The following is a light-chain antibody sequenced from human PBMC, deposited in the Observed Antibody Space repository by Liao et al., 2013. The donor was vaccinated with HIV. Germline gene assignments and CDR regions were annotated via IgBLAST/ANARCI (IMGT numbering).Light chain of an antibody. CDR3: QVWDSNSDQLV. Sequence: SYELTQPPSVSVSPGQTASITCSGDKLGDKYACWYHQKPGQSPVLVIYQDTKRPSGIPERFSGSNSGNTATLTISRVEAGDEADYYCQVWDSNSDQLVFGGGTKLTVL. CDR1: KLGDKY. CDR2: QDT. J-gene: IGLJ3*02. V-gene: IGLV3-1*01.